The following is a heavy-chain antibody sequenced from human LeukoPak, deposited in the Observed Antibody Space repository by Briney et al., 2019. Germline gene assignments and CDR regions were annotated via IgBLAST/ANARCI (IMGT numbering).Heavy chain of an antibody. CDR2: IYWDDEE. V-gene: IGHV2-5*02. Sequence: SGPTLVKPRQTLTLTCSFSGFSLTTSGVGVGWIRQPPGKALEWLALIYWDDEERYSPSLKSRLTITKDTSENQVVLTMTNMDPVDTGTYYCAHREVKLDYFDYWGQGILVTVSS. CDR3: AHREVKLDYFDY. D-gene: IGHD1-1*01. J-gene: IGHJ4*02. CDR1: GFSLTTSGVG.